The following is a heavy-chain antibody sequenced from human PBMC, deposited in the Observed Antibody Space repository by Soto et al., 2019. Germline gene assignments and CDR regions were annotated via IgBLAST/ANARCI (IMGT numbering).Heavy chain of an antibody. CDR2: INSDGSST. V-gene: IGHV3-74*01. CDR1: GFTFSSYW. J-gene: IGHJ6*02. D-gene: IGHD4-17*01. Sequence: GESLKISCAASGFTFSSYWMHWVRQAPGKGLVWVSRINSDGSSTSYADSVKGRFTISRDNAKNTLYLQMNSLRAEDTAVYYCARVLTTVVTPFPWYYGMDVWGQGTTVTVSS. CDR3: ARVLTTVVTPFPWYYGMDV.